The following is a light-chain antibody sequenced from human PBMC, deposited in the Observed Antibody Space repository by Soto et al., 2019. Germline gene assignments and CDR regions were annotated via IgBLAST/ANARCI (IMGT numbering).Light chain of an antibody. Sequence: ELVLTQSPGTLSLSPGEGATLSCRASQSVSRSYLAWYQQKPGQAPRLLIYGASSRATGIPDRFSDSGSETVFSLTISGMRAEECSADYCSQYYCCPQAFGQGTKVGIK. J-gene: IGKJ1*01. V-gene: IGKV3-20*01. CDR1: QSVSRSY. CDR3: SQYYCCPQA. CDR2: GAS.